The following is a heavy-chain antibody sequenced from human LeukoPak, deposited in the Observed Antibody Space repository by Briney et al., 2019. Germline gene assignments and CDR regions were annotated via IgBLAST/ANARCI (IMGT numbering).Heavy chain of an antibody. J-gene: IGHJ3*02. Sequence: SETLSLTCNVSGDFISRFYWNWIRQPPGGGLECIRYIGYSGSSDYNTSLKSRLTNYNPSLKSRVTLSGATSKHQLSLRLNYVTVSDTAVYYCEKWEQSTNPFDIWGQGTMVTVSS. V-gene: IGHV4-59*01. CDR3: EKWEQSTNPFDI. D-gene: IGHD1/OR15-1a*01. CDR1: GDFISRFY. CDR2: IGYSGSSDYNTSLKSRLT.